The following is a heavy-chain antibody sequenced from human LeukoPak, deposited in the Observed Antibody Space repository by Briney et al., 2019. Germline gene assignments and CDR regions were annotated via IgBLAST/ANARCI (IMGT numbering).Heavy chain of an antibody. V-gene: IGHV3-23*01. Sequence: PGGSLRLSCAASGLTFRNYAMSWVRQAPGKGLEWVSAINDSGDKTSYSDSVKGRFTISRDNSKNTLYLQMNSLRAEDTAVYYCAREISSSGYPLDYWGQGTLVTVSS. CDR2: INDSGDKT. CDR1: GLTFRNYA. J-gene: IGHJ4*02. CDR3: AREISSSGYPLDY. D-gene: IGHD5-12*01.